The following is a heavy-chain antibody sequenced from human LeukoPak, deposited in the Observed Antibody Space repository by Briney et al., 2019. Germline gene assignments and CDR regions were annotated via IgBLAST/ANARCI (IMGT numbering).Heavy chain of an antibody. CDR3: AKDEKWELLAFDY. Sequence: GRSLRLSCAASGLTFSSYVMHWVRQAPGKGLEWVAIMSYDGSNEYYADSVKGRFTIHRDNSKNTPYLKMDSQRPEDTAVYYCAKDEKWELLAFDYWGQGTLVTVSS. D-gene: IGHD1-26*01. J-gene: IGHJ4*02. CDR1: GLTFSSYV. V-gene: IGHV3-30*04. CDR2: MSYDGSNE.